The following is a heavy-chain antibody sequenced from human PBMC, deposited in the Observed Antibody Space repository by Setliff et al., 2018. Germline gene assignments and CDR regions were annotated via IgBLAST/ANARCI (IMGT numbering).Heavy chain of an antibody. Sequence: ASVKVSCKASDYPFLSYGLGWVRQAPGQGLEWLGWISAYTGNADYAQNLQGRLTMTTDTSTNTAYMELRSLTSDDTAIYYCARAPRLEWILPTFDLWGQGTPVTVSS. V-gene: IGHV1-18*01. D-gene: IGHD3-3*01. J-gene: IGHJ4*02. CDR2: ISAYTGNA. CDR1: DYPFLSYG. CDR3: ARAPRLEWILPTFDL.